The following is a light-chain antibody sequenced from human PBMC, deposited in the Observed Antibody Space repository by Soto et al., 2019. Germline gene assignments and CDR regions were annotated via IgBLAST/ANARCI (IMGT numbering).Light chain of an antibody. Sequence: VMTQSPATLSVSPGERATLSCRASQSVSSSLAWYQQKPGRSPRLLIYGASTRAIGIPARFSGSGSGTEFTLTISSLQSEDFAVYYCLKYNNWWTFGQGTKVDIK. CDR2: GAS. CDR1: QSVSSS. V-gene: IGKV3-15*01. J-gene: IGKJ1*01. CDR3: LKYNNWWT.